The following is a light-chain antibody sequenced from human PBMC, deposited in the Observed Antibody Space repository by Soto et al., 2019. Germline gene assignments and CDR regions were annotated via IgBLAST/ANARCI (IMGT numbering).Light chain of an antibody. J-gene: IGKJ5*01. CDR1: QSISSN. V-gene: IGKV3D-15*01. Sequence: EIVMTQSPATLSVSPGARAPLSCRASQSISSNLAWYQQKPGQAPRLLIYGASSRATGIPDRFSGSGSGTDFTLTISRLEPEDFATYYCQQYNTYSTFGQGTRLEIK. CDR2: GAS. CDR3: QQYNTYST.